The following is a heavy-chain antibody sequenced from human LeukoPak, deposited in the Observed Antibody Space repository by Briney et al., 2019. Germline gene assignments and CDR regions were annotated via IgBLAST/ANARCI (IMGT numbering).Heavy chain of an antibody. CDR3: ARGVASRLGQSLYYMDV. J-gene: IGHJ6*03. CDR1: GYSHAIFD. CDR2: MDTNGDNA. D-gene: IGHD6-6*01. Sequence: GASVKVSCKACGYSHAIFDINWVRQATGQGLEWMGWMDTNGDNAGYAEKFQGRVKKTRNISISTAYMELSSLKSEDTAVYFCARGVASRLGQSLYYMDVWGTGTAVTVSS. V-gene: IGHV1-8*01.